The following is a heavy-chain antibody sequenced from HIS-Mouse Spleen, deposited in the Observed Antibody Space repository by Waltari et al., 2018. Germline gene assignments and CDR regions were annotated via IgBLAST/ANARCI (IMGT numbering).Heavy chain of an antibody. CDR1: GGSISSYY. CDR3: ARVIAAAGTFWFDP. V-gene: IGHV4-59*01. CDR2: IDYSGST. Sequence: QVQLQESGPGLVKPSETLSLTCTVSGGSISSYYWSWIRQPPGKGLEWIGYIDYSGSTNDNPTRKSGVTISVDTSKNRFSLKLSSVTAADTAVYYCARVIAAAGTFWFDPWGQGTLVTVSS. D-gene: IGHD6-13*01. J-gene: IGHJ5*02.